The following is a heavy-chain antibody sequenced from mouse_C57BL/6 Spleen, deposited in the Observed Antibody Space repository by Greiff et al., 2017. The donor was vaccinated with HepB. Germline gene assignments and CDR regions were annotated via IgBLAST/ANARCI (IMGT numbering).Heavy chain of an antibody. CDR2: ISYDGSN. CDR1: GYSITSGYY. CDR3: ARDRAVVATRYFDV. J-gene: IGHJ1*03. D-gene: IGHD1-1*01. V-gene: IGHV3-6*01. Sequence: EVQLVESGPGLVKPSQSLSLTCSVTGYSITSGYYWNWIRQFPGNKLEWLGYISYDGSNNYNPSLKNRISITRDTSKNQFFLKLNSVTTEDTATYYCARDRAVVATRYFDVWGTGTTVTVSS.